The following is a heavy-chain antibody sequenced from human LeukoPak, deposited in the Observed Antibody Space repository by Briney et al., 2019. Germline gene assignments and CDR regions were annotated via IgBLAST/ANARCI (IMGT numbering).Heavy chain of an antibody. Sequence: GGSLRLSCAASGFTFDDYGMSWVRQAPGKGLEWVSGINWNGGSTGYADSVKGRFTVSRDNAKNSLYLQMNSLRTEDTAVYYCAREFVLRFFEGYMDVWGKGTTVTASS. D-gene: IGHD3-3*01. CDR3: AREFVLRFFEGYMDV. CDR1: GFTFDDYG. J-gene: IGHJ6*03. V-gene: IGHV3-20*04. CDR2: INWNGGST.